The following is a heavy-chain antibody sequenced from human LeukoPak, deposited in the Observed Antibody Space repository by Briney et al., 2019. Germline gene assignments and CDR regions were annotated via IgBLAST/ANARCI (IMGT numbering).Heavy chain of an antibody. CDR1: GYTLTELS. D-gene: IGHD3-3*01. Sequence: ASVKVSCKVSGYTLTELSMHWVRQAPGKGLEWMGGFDPEDGETIYAQKFQGRVTMTEDTSTDTAYMELSRLRSDDTAVYYCARDGSGPEYYFDYWGQGTLVTVSS. J-gene: IGHJ4*02. CDR3: ARDGSGPEYYFDY. V-gene: IGHV1-24*01. CDR2: FDPEDGET.